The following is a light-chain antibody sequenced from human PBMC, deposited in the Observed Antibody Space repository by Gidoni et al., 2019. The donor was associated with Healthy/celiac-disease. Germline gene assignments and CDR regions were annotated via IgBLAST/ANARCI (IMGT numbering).Light chain of an antibody. Sequence: EIQMTQSPSSLSASVGDRVTITCRASQSISSYLNWYQQKPGKAPKLLIYAASSLQRWFPSRFRGSGSATDFTLTISSLQPEDFATYYCQQSYSTPMYTFGQGTKLEIK. CDR1: QSISSY. J-gene: IGKJ2*01. CDR2: AAS. V-gene: IGKV1-39*01. CDR3: QQSYSTPMYT.